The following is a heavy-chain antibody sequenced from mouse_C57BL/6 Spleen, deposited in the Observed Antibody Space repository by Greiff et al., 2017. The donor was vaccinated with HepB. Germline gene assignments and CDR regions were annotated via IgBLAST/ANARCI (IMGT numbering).Heavy chain of an antibody. D-gene: IGHD1-1*01. J-gene: IGHJ1*03. V-gene: IGHV10-3*01. CDR2: IRSKSSNYAT. CDR3: VRDSNYYGSSYEYFDV. Sequence: EVQGVESGGGLVQPKGSLKLSCAASGFTFNTYAMHWVRQAPGKGLEWVARIRSKSSNYATYYADSVKDRFTISRDDSQSMLYLQMNNLKTEDTAMYYCVRDSNYYGSSYEYFDVWGTGTTVTVSS. CDR1: GFTFNTYA.